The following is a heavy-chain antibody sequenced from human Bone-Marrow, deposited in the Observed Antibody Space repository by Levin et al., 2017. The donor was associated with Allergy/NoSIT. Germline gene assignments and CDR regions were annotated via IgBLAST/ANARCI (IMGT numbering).Heavy chain of an antibody. D-gene: IGHD5-18*01. V-gene: IGHV3-21*06. CDR3: ARVGRGDNFDGSYNFDY. CDR1: EFTFSTYS. Sequence: ASVKVSCAASEFTFSTYSFNWVRQAPGKGLEWVASISSEGTYKFYADSVKGRFTISRDNAKNSLYLQMNNLRAEDTAVYYCARVGRGDNFDGSYNFDYWGQGTLVTVSS. CDR2: ISSEGTYK. J-gene: IGHJ4*02.